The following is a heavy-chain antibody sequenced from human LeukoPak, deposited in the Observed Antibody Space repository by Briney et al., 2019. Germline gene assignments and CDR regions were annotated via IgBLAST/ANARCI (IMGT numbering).Heavy chain of an antibody. V-gene: IGHV4-59*01. D-gene: IGHD5-12*01. CDR3: ARVRGGRMATMYDY. J-gene: IGHJ4*02. CDR1: GGSISSYY. CDR2: IYYSGST. Sequence: SETLSLTCTVSGGSISSYYWSWIRQPPGKGLEWIGYIYYSGSTNYNPSLKSRVTISVDTSKNQFSLKLSSVTAADTAVYYCARVRGGRMATMYDYWGQGTLVTVSS.